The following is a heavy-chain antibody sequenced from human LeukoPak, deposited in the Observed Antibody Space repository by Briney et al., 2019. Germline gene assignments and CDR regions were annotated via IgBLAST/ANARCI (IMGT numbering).Heavy chain of an antibody. CDR1: GFTVSSNY. D-gene: IGHD5-24*01. CDR2: IIPSGHTT. CDR3: AKDDRWLQFCC. Sequence: PGGSLRLSCAASGFTVSSNYMSWVRQAPGKGLEWVSGIIPSGHTTYYADSVRGRFTISRDNSRNTVYLQMNSLRAEDTAVYYCAKDDRWLQFCCWGQGTLATVSA. V-gene: IGHV3-23*01. J-gene: IGHJ4*02.